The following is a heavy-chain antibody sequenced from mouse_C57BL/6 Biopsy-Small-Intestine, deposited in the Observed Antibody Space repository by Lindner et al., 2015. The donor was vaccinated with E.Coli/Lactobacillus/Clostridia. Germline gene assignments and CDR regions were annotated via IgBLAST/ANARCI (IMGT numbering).Heavy chain of an antibody. CDR2: INPSSGYT. D-gene: IGHD1-1*01. Sequence: VQLQESGAELAKPGASVKLSCKASGYIFTTYWIHWVKQRPGQGLEWIGYINPSSGYTKYNQKFKDKATLIVDKSSSTAYMQLSSLTYEDSAVYSCARHFSSSFVGAMDYWGQGTSVTVSS. CDR3: ARHFSSSFVGAMDY. V-gene: IGHV1-7*01. CDR1: GYIFTTYW. J-gene: IGHJ4*01.